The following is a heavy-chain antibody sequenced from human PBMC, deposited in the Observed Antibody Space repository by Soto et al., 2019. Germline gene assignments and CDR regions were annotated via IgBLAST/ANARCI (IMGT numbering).Heavy chain of an antibody. CDR1: GFTFSRYG. D-gene: IGHD2-2*01. J-gene: IGHJ5*01. CDR3: ARDPSEGRVGNWFES. Sequence: EVQLVESGGGLVKPGGSLRLSCAASGFTFSRYGMNWLRQAPGKGLEWVASISRSTSYVYYADSVQGRFSTSRDNAKNILYLEMYGLRTEDTAVYYCARDPSEGRVGNWFESWGQGTLITVSS. CDR2: ISRSTSYV. V-gene: IGHV3-21*02.